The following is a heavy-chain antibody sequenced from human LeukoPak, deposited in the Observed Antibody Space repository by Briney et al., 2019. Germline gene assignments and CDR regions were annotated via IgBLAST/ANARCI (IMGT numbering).Heavy chain of an antibody. CDR2: IKKDGSEK. J-gene: IGHJ4*02. CDR3: ARDQRYCSSSSCPWEPFDY. D-gene: IGHD2-2*01. Sequence: PGGSLRLSCAGSGFTFNAYWMHWVRQAPGKGLEWVANIKKDGSEKYYVDSVKGRFTISRDNAKNPLYLQMNSLRAGDTAVYYCARDQRYCSSSSCPWEPFDYWGQGTLVTVSS. CDR1: GFTFNAYW. V-gene: IGHV3-7*05.